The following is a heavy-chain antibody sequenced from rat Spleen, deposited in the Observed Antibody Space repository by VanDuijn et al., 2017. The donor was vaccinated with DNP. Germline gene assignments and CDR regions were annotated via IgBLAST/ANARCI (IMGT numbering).Heavy chain of an antibody. J-gene: IGHJ4*01. CDR3: VKHLDA. V-gene: IGHV5-58*01. CDR1: GFTFNNYW. CDR2: IKTDGGGT. D-gene: IGHD2-5*01. Sequence: EVQLVESGGDLVQPGRSLKVSCVVSGFTFNNYWMTWIRQVPGKGLEWVASIKTDGGGTYYPDSVKGRFTISRHNAENTVYLEMNSLRSEDTATYHCVKHLDAWGQGTSVTVSS.